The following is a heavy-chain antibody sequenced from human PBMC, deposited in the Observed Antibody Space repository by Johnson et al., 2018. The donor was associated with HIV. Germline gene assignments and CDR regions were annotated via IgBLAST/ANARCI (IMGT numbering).Heavy chain of an antibody. Sequence: QVQLVESGGGVVQPGGSLRLSCVASGFTFSSYALHWVRQAPGKGLDWVAIISYDGSNEYYADSVKGRFTISRDNSKNTLYLQMNSLRAEDTAVYYCAKDERAAAGTRGLDAFDIWGQGTMVTVSS. CDR2: ISYDGSNE. J-gene: IGHJ3*02. CDR3: AKDERAAAGTRGLDAFDI. D-gene: IGHD6-13*01. V-gene: IGHV3-30-3*02. CDR1: GFTFSSYA.